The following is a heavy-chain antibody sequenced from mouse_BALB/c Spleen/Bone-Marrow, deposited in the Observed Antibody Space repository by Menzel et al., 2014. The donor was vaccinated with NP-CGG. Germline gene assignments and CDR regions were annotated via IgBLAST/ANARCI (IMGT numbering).Heavy chain of an antibody. V-gene: IGHV4-2*02. CDR1: GFDFSRYW. J-gene: IGHJ4*01. CDR3: ARLLTLRAMDY. Sequence: EVKLQESGGGLVQPGGSLNLSCAASGFDFSRYWMSWARQAPGKGLEWIGEINPGSSTINYTPALKDKFIISRDNAKNTLYLQMSKVRSEDTALYYCARLLTLRAMDYWGQGTSVTVSS. CDR2: INPGSSTI.